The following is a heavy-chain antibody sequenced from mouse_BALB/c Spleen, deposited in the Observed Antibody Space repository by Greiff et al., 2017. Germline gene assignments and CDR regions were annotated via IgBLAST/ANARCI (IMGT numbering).Heavy chain of an antibody. CDR2: IDPSDSET. J-gene: IGHJ4*01. CDR3: AKGNPLAMDY. V-gene: IGHV1-74*01. D-gene: IGHD2-1*01. CDR1: GYSFTSYW. Sequence: VQLQQSGPQLVRPGASVKISCKASGYSFTSYWMHWVKQRPGQGLEWIGMIDPSDSETRLNQKFKDKATLTVDKSSSTAYMQLSSPTSEDSAVYYCAKGNPLAMDYWGQGTSVTVSS.